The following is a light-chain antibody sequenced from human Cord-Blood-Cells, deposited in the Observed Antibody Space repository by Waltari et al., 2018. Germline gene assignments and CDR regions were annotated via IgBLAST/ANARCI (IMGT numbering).Light chain of an antibody. CDR3: QSYDSSLSGYV. J-gene: IGLJ1*01. V-gene: IGLV1-40*01. CDR1: SSNIGAGYY. CDR2: GNS. Sequence: QSVLTQPPSVSGAPGQRVTISCTGSSSNIGAGYYVHWYQRLPGTAPKLLIYGNSNRPSGVPDRFSGSKSGTSASLAITGLQAEDEADYYCQSYDSSLSGYVFGTGTKVTVI.